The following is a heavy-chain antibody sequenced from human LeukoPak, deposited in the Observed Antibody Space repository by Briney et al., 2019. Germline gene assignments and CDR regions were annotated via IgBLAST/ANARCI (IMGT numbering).Heavy chain of an antibody. J-gene: IGHJ5*02. CDR1: GFTVSSNY. V-gene: IGHV3-53*01. D-gene: IGHD2-15*01. CDR2: IYSGGST. Sequence: GGSLRLSCAASGFTVSSNYMSWVRQAPGKGLEWVSVIYSGGSTYYADSVKGRFTISRDNSKNTLYLQMNSLRAEDTAVYYCARGTVVRGSWFDPWGQGTLVTVSS. CDR3: ARGTVVRGSWFDP.